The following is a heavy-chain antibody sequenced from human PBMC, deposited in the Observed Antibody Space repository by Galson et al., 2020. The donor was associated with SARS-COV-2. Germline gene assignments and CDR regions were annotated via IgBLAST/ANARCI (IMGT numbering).Heavy chain of an antibody. V-gene: IGHV3-33*01. CDR3: ARAGDSSGWSGGFDI. D-gene: IGHD6-19*01. CDR1: GFTFSSYG. J-gene: IGHJ3*02. CDR2: IWYDGINK. Sequence: TCAASGFTFSSYGMHWVRQAPGKGLEWVAVIWYDGINKYYADSVKGRFTISRDKSNNTLYLQMNSLRAEDTAVYYCARAGDSSGWSGGFDIWGRGTMVTVSS.